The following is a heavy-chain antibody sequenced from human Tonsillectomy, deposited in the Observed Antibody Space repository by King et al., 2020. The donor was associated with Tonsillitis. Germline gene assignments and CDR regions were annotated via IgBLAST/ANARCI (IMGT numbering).Heavy chain of an antibody. J-gene: IGHJ3*02. CDR3: ARRDYGGTDAFDI. D-gene: IGHD4/OR15-4a*01. Sequence: VQLVESGAEVKKPGESLKISCTGSGYSFTNFWIGWVRQVPGKGLEWMGIIYPGDSDTRYSPSFQGQVTISADKPINTAYLQWSSLKASDTAMYYCARRDYGGTDAFDIWGHGTMVTVSS. CDR1: GYSFTNFW. CDR2: IYPGDSDT. V-gene: IGHV5-51*01.